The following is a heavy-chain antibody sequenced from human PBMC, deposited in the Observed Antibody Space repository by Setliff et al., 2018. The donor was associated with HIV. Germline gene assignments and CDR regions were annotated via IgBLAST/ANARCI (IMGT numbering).Heavy chain of an antibody. CDR2: MYYDGVTT. Sequence: GGSLRLSCEASGFNVEKSGMHWIRQAPGKGLEWVAVMYYDGVTTYYADSVKGRFTISRDNSKNTLFLQMNSLRGDDTAVYYCARDPLLFLEWLSPGYPFDYWGQGTLVTVSS. CDR3: ARDPLLFLEWLSPGYPFDY. V-gene: IGHV3-30*12. J-gene: IGHJ4*02. CDR1: GFNVEKSG. D-gene: IGHD3-3*01.